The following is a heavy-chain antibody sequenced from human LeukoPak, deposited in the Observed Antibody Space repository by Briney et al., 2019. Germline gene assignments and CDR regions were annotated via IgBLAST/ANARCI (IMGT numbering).Heavy chain of an antibody. CDR1: GGTFSSYA. J-gene: IGHJ6*02. CDR2: IIPILGIA. CDR3: ARARYSSSSGYYYYGMDV. Sequence: SVKVSCKASGGTFSSYAISWVRQAPGQGLEWMGRIIPILGIANYAQKFQGRATITADKSTSTAYMELSSLRSEDTAVYYCARARYSSSSGYYYYGMDVWGQGTTVTVSS. V-gene: IGHV1-69*04. D-gene: IGHD6-6*01.